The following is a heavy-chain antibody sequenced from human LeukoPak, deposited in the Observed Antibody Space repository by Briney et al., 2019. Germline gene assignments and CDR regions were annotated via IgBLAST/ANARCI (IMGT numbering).Heavy chain of an antibody. V-gene: IGHV3-33*01. CDR2: IWYDGSNK. D-gene: IGHD6-19*01. Sequence: GGSLRLSCAASGFTFSSYGMLWVRQAPGKGLEWVAVIWYDGSNKYYADSVKGRFTISRDNSKNTLYLQMNSLRAEDTAVYYCARGGKDSSGWYGVDYWGQGTLVTVSS. J-gene: IGHJ4*02. CDR1: GFTFSSYG. CDR3: ARGGKDSSGWYGVDY.